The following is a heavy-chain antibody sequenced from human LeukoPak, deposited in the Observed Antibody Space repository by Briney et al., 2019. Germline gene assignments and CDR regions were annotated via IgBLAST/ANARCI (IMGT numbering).Heavy chain of an antibody. CDR2: INPNSGGT. CDR3: ARLRRDGYNFGGIDY. V-gene: IGHV1-2*06. D-gene: IGHD5-24*01. Sequence: ASVKVSCKASGYTFTGYYMHWVRQAPGQGLEWMGRINPNSGGTNYAQKFQGRVTMTRDTSISTAYMELSRLRFDDTAAYYCARLRRDGYNFGGIDYWGQGTLVTVSS. CDR1: GYTFTGYY. J-gene: IGHJ4*02.